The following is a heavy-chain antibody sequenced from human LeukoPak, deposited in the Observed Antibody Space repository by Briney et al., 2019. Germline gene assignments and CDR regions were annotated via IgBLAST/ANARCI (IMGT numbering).Heavy chain of an antibody. CDR3: VRGSLGMPDY. D-gene: IGHD7-27*01. CDR1: GGSISSSSYY. V-gene: IGHV4-39*01. J-gene: IGHJ4*02. CDR2: IYYSGST. Sequence: SETLSLTCTVSGGSISSSSYYWGWIRQPPGKGLEWIGSIYYSGSTYYNPSLKSRVTISVDTSKNQFSLKLSSVTAADTAVYYCVRGSLGMPDYWGQGTLVTVSS.